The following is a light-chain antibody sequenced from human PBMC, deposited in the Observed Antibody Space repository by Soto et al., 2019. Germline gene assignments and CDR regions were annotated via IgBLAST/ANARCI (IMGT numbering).Light chain of an antibody. J-gene: IGKJ1*01. Sequence: EIVLTQSPGTLSLSPGERATLSCRASQSVSSSYLAWYQQKTGQAHRLLIYGASSRATGIPDRFSGSGSGTDFTLTISRLEPEDFAVYYCQQYGSSPRTFGQGTKVEIK. CDR1: QSVSSSY. V-gene: IGKV3-20*01. CDR2: GAS. CDR3: QQYGSSPRT.